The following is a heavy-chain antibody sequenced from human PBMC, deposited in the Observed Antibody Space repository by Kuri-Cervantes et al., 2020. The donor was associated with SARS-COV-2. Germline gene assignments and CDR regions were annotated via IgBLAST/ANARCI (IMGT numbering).Heavy chain of an antibody. V-gene: IGHV3-23*01. D-gene: IGHD2-15*01. Sequence: GESLKISCAASGFTFSSYAMNWVRQAPGKGLEWVSGISGSGASTYYADSVKGRFTISRDNPKNTLYLQMNSLGADDTALYYCAKETTIVVVVAVAHWGQGTLVTVSS. CDR1: GFTFSSYA. CDR3: AKETTIVVVVAVAH. CDR2: ISGSGAST. J-gene: IGHJ4*02.